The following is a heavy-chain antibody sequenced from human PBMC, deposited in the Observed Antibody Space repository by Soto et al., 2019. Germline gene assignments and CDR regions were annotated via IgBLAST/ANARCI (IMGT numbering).Heavy chain of an antibody. V-gene: IGHV4-39*01. CDR2: IYYSGST. CDR3: ARPYYYGWGMVFDP. J-gene: IGHJ5*02. CDR1: GGSISSSSYY. D-gene: IGHD3-10*01. Sequence: SETLSLTCTVSGGSISSSSYYWGWIRQPPGKGLEWIGSIYYSGSTYYNPSLKSRVTISVDTSKNQFSLKLSSVTAADTAVYYCARPYYYGWGMVFDPWGQGTLVTV.